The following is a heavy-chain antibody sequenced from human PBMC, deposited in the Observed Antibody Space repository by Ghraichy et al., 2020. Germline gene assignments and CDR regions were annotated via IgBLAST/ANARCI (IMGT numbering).Heavy chain of an antibody. V-gene: IGHV3-48*01. Sequence: GESLNITCAASGFTFSSYSMNWVRQAPGRGLEWVSYITSGSTTIYYADSVKGRFTISRDNAKNSLYLQMKTLRAEDTAVYYCARDWYDYIWGSYRTYFDYWGQGTLVTVSS. D-gene: IGHD3-16*02. J-gene: IGHJ4*02. CDR2: ITSGSTTI. CDR1: GFTFSSYS. CDR3: ARDWYDYIWGSYRTYFDY.